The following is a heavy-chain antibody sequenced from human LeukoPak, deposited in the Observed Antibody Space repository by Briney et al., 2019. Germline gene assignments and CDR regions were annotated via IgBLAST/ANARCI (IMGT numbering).Heavy chain of an antibody. CDR2: ISWNSGSI. V-gene: IGHV3-9*01. CDR3: AKDSVYCSGGSCLNWFDP. Sequence: GGSLSLSCVASGFIFNKHAMSWVRQAPGKGLEWVSGISWNSGSIGYADSVKGRFTISRDNAKNSLYLQVNSLRAEDTALYYCAKDSVYCSGGSCLNWFDPWGQGTLVTVSS. D-gene: IGHD2-15*01. J-gene: IGHJ5*02. CDR1: GFIFNKHA.